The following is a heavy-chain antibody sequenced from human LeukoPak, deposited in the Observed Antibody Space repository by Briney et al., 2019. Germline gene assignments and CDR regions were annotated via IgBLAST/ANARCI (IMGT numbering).Heavy chain of an antibody. CDR1: GFTFSSYA. V-gene: IGHV3-23*01. CDR2: ISNTGGST. CDR3: AKRASGSGTSLYYFDY. D-gene: IGHD3-10*01. J-gene: IGHJ4*02. Sequence: GGSLRLSCAASGFTFSSYAMSWVRQAPGKGLEWVSVISNTGGSTFYADSVKGRFTISRDNSKNTLYLQMNSLRAEDTAVYYCAKRASGSGTSLYYFDYWGQGTLVTVPS.